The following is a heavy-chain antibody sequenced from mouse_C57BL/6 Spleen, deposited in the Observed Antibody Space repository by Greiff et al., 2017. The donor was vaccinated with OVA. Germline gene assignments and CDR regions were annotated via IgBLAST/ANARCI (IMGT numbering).Heavy chain of an antibody. V-gene: IGHV5-9*01. J-gene: IGHJ4*01. Sequence: EVQGVESGGGLVKPGGSLKLSCAASGFTFSSYTMSWVRQTPEKRLEWVATISGGGGNTYYPDSVKGRFTISRDNAKNTLYLQMSSLRSEDTALYYCASYSNSYAMDYWGQGTSVTVSS. CDR3: ASYSNSYAMDY. D-gene: IGHD2-5*01. CDR2: ISGGGGNT. CDR1: GFTFSSYT.